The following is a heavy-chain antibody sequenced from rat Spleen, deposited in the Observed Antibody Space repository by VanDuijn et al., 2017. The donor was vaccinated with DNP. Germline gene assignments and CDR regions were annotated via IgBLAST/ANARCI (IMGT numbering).Heavy chain of an antibody. V-gene: IGHV5-25*01. CDR2: ISIGGGGT. J-gene: IGHJ2*01. D-gene: IGHD1-12*01. CDR3: TRRTPSVALDY. Sequence: EVQLVESGGGLVQPGRSLTLSCEVSGFTFNNYFMAWVRQAPKKGLEWVATISIGGGGTDYPDSVKGRFTISRDNAKNSLYLQMNSLMSEDTATYYCTRRTPSVALDYWGHGVMVTVSS. CDR1: GFTFNNYF.